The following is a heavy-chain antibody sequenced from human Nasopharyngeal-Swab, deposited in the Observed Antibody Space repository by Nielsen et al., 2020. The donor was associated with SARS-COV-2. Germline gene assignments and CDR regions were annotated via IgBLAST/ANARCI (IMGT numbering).Heavy chain of an antibody. CDR2: ISSSSSYI. V-gene: IGHV3-21*01. CDR1: GFTFSSYS. D-gene: IGHD6-6*01. J-gene: IGHJ4*02. CDR3: ARDPPWYSSSSPHYFDY. Sequence: GESLKISCAASGFTFSSYSMNWVRQAPGKGPEWVSSISSSSSYIYYADSVKGRFTISRDNAKNSLYLQMNSLRAEDTAVYYCARDPPWYSSSSPHYFDYWGQGTLVTVSS.